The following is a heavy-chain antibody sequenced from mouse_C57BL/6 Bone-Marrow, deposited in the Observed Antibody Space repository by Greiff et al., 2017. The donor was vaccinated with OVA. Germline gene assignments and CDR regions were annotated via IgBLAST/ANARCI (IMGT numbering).Heavy chain of an antibody. J-gene: IGHJ1*03. CDR1: GYTFTDYY. CDR2: INPNNGGT. Sequence: EVQLQQSGPELVKPGASVKISCKASGYTFTDYYMNWVKQSHGKSLEWIGDINPNNGGTSYNQKFKGKATLTVDKSSSTAYMELRSLTSEDSAVYYCARDPIYYVNDWYFDVWGTGTTVTVSS. D-gene: IGHD2-1*01. CDR3: ARDPIYYVNDWYFDV. V-gene: IGHV1-26*01.